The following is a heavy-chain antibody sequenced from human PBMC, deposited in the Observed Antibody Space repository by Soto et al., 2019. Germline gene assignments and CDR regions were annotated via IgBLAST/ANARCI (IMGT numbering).Heavy chain of an antibody. CDR3: ARTEGSSTSLEIYYYYYYGMGM. Sequence: QVQLVQSGAEVKKPGSSVKVSCKASGGTFSSYAISWVRQAPGQGLEWMGGIIPISGTANYAQKFQGRVTIPADETTSIAYIEQGILRSEDSAVYYCARTEGSSTSLEIYYYYYYGMGMRGQGSKVIVSS. V-gene: IGHV1-69*01. J-gene: IGHJ6*01. CDR2: IIPISGTA. D-gene: IGHD2-2*01. CDR1: GGTFSSYA.